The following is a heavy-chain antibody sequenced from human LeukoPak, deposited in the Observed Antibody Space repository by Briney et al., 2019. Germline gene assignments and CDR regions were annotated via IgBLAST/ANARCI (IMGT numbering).Heavy chain of an antibody. D-gene: IGHD3-22*01. CDR1: GGTFSSYA. V-gene: IGHV1-69*04. Sequence: SVKVSCKASGGTFSSYAISWVRQAPGQGLEWMGRIIPILGIANYAQKFQGRVTITADKSTSTAYMELSSLRSEDTAVYYCARSAERITMIVVVPGYFDLWGRGTLVTVSS. CDR2: IIPILGIA. CDR3: ARSAERITMIVVVPGYFDL. J-gene: IGHJ2*01.